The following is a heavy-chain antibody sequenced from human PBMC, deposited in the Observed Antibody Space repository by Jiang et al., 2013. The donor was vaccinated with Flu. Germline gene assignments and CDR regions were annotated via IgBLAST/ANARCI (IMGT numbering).Heavy chain of an antibody. D-gene: IGHD5-12*01. CDR3: AKAIDNNGYNFELGADY. V-gene: IGHV3-23*04. CDR1: GFTWSTYA. J-gene: IGHJ4*02. CDR2: ISGSGIHT. Sequence: EVQLVESGGGLVQPGGSLRLSCIASGFTWSTYAMSWVRQAPGKGLEWVSSISGSGIHTYHADSVKGRFTVSRDNSKNTLFLQMNSLRADDTAVYYCAKAIDNNGYNFELGADYWGPGNPGHRLL.